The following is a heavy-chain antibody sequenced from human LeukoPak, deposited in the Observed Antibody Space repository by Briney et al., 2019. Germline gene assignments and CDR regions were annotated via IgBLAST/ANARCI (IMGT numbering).Heavy chain of an antibody. CDR3: AKSERDTAMVLYYFDY. J-gene: IGHJ4*02. V-gene: IGHV3-23*01. CDR1: GFTFSSYA. D-gene: IGHD5-18*01. Sequence: GGSLRLSCAASGFTFSSYAMHWVRQAPGKGLEWVSAISGSGGSTYYADSVKGRFTISRDNSKNTLYLQMNSLRAEDTAVYYCAKSERDTAMVLYYFDYWGQGTLVTVSS. CDR2: ISGSGGST.